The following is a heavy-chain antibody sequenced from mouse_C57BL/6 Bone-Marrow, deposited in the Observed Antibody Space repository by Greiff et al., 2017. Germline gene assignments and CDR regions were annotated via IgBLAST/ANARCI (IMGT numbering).Heavy chain of an antibody. V-gene: IGHV5-4*01. CDR3: AILLRASCDV. CDR1: GFTFSSYA. J-gene: IGHJ1*03. CDR2: ISDGGSYT. Sequence: EVQLQESGGGLVKPGGSLKLSCAASGFTFSSYAMSWVRQTPEKRLEWVATISDGGSYTYSPDNVKGRFTISRANAKNNLYLQMSHLKSEDTAMYYCAILLRASCDVGGTGTTVTVSS. D-gene: IGHD1-1*01.